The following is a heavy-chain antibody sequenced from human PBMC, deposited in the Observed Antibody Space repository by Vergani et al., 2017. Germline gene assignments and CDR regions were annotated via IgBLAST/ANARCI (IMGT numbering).Heavy chain of an antibody. D-gene: IGHD6-6*01. CDR3: AKDLGTSSGGGWFDP. CDR2: ISWNSNSL. J-gene: IGHJ5*02. V-gene: IGHV3-9*02. Sequence: EVQLEESGGGLVLPGRSLRLSCVASGFTSAGYAMHWVRQAPGKGLEWVSGISWNSNSLGYADSVKGRFSISRDNAKNSLYLQMNSLRAEDPALYYCAKDLGTSSGGGWFDPWGQGTLVTVSS. CDR1: GFTSAGYA.